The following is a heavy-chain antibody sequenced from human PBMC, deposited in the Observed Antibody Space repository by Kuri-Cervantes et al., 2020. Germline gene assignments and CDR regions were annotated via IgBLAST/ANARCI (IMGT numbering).Heavy chain of an antibody. J-gene: IGHJ4*02. CDR1: GGSFSGYY. CDR3: ARGRVGAIYFDY. CDR2: INHSGST. D-gene: IGHD1-26*01. Sequence: GSLRLSCAVYGGSFSGYYWSWIRQPPGKGLEWIGEINHSGSTSYNPSLKSRVTISIDTSKKQFSLNLNSVTAADTAVYYCARGRVGAIYFDYWGQGTLVTVSS. V-gene: IGHV4-34*01.